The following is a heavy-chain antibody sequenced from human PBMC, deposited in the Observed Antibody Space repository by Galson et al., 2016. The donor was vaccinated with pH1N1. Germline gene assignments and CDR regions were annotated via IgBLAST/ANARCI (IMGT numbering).Heavy chain of an antibody. CDR3: ARGGYWVY. D-gene: IGHD3-22*01. J-gene: IGHJ4*02. CDR1: GYTFTTQY. V-gene: IGHV1-46*01. Sequence: SVKVSCKASGYTFTTQYVHWVRQAPGQRLEWLGIIDPSGGSPTYAQKCQGRVTVTVDTSPSTAYMELRSLRSDDTAMYYCARGGYWVYWGQGTLVTVSS. CDR2: IDPSGGSP.